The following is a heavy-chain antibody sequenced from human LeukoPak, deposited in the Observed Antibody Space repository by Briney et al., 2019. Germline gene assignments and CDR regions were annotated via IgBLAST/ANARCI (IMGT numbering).Heavy chain of an antibody. Sequence: PGGSLRLSCAASGFTFSSYWMSWVRQAAGKGLEWVANIKQDGSEKYYVDSVKGRFTISRDNAKNSLYLQMNRLRPEDTSVYYCARVYYDSSGYYLFFDYWGQRTLVTVSS. CDR1: GFTFSSYW. J-gene: IGHJ4*02. CDR2: IKQDGSEK. V-gene: IGHV3-7*01. D-gene: IGHD3-22*01. CDR3: ARVYYDSSGYYLFFDY.